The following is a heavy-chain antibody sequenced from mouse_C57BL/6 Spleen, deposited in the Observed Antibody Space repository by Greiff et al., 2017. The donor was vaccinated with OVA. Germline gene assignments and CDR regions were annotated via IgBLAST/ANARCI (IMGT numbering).Heavy chain of an antibody. J-gene: IGHJ2*01. Sequence: EVKLQQSGPELVKPGDSVKISCKASGYSFTGYFMNWVMQSHGKSLEWIGRINPYNGDTFYNQKFKGKATLTVDKSSSTAHMELRSLTSEDSAVYDCARSREGSSYVYYFDYWGQGTTLTVSS. CDR2: INPYNGDT. CDR3: ARSREGSSYVYYFDY. CDR1: GYSFTGYF. D-gene: IGHD1-1*01. V-gene: IGHV1-20*01.